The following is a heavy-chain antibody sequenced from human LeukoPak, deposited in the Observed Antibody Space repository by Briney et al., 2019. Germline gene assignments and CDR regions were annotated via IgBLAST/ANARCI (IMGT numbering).Heavy chain of an antibody. D-gene: IGHD6-19*01. Sequence: GGSLRLSCAASGFTFSSYEMNWVRQAPGKGLEWVSYISSSGSTIYYADSVKGRFTISRDNAKNSLYLQMNSLRAEDTAVYYCARAGSGWYHYYYYMDVWGKGTTVTISS. CDR1: GFTFSSYE. J-gene: IGHJ6*03. CDR3: ARAGSGWYHYYYYMDV. V-gene: IGHV3-48*03. CDR2: ISSSGSTI.